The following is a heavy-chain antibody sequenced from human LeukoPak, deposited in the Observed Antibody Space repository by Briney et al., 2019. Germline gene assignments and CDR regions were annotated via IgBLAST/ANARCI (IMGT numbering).Heavy chain of an antibody. CDR3: ARVRGDYDILTGYYSYFDF. CDR2: IYYSGST. V-gene: IGHV4-39*07. CDR1: GDSISSSTYS. Sequence: SETLSLTCTVSGDSISSSTYSWGWIRQPPGKGLEWIATIYYSGSTYYNPALKTRLSISVDTSKNHFSLTLSSVTAADTAVYYCARVRGDYDILTGYYSYFDFWGQGTLSPSPQ. J-gene: IGHJ4*02. D-gene: IGHD3-9*01.